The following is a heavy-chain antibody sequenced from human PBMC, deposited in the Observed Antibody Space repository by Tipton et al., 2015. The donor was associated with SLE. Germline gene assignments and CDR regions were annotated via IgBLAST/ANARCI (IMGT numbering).Heavy chain of an antibody. V-gene: IGHV3-23*01. Sequence: SLRLSCAASGFTFSSYAMSWVRQAPGKGLEWVSAISGSGGSTYYADSVKGRFTISRDNSKNTLYLQMNSLRAEDTAVYYCARVDWELRWFDPWGQGTLVTVSS. J-gene: IGHJ5*02. CDR3: ARVDWELRWFDP. CDR1: GFTFSSYA. D-gene: IGHD1-26*01. CDR2: ISGSGGST.